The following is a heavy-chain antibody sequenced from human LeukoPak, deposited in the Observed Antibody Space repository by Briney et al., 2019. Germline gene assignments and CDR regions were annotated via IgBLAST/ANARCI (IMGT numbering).Heavy chain of an antibody. J-gene: IGHJ5*02. CDR3: AKDQYSSGWYTVGVFDP. Sequence: GGSLRLSCAASGFTFSSYAMSWVRQAPGKGLEWVSAISGSGGSTYYADSVKGRFTISRDNSKNTLYLQMNSLRAEDTAVYYCAKDQYSSGWYTVGVFDPWGQGTLVTVSS. CDR1: GFTFSSYA. CDR2: ISGSGGST. D-gene: IGHD6-19*01. V-gene: IGHV3-23*01.